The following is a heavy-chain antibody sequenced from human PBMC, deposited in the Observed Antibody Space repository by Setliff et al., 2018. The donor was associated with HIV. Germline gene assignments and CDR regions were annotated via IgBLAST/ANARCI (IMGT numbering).Heavy chain of an antibody. CDR1: GYNSTTYD. CDR2: MNPNSGNT. Sequence: GASVKVSCKASGYNSTTYDINWVRQATGQGLEWMGWMNPNSGNTDYAQKFQGRVTMTRNTSISTVYMEMSSLRSEDTAVYYCARGDPRRGYSYGPEYMDVWGKGTTVTVSS. D-gene: IGHD5-18*01. V-gene: IGHV1-8*02. CDR3: ARGDPRRGYSYGPEYMDV. J-gene: IGHJ6*03.